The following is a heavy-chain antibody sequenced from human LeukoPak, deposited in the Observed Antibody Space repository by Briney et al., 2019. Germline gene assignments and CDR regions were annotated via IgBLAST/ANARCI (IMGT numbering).Heavy chain of an antibody. D-gene: IGHD3-3*01. J-gene: IGHJ4*02. CDR3: ARVRITIFGVVKYYFDY. CDR2: INHSGST. V-gene: IGHV4-34*01. CDR1: GFTFSDYY. Sequence: GSLRLSCAASGFTFSDYYMSWIRQPPGKGLEWIGEINHSGSTNYNPSLKSRVTISVDTSKNQFSLKLSSVTAADTAVYYCARVRITIFGVVKYYFDYWGQGTLVTVSS.